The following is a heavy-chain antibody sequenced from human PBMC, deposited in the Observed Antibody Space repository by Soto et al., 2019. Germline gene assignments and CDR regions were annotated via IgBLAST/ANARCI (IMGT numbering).Heavy chain of an antibody. CDR3: AKDQGSYYYDSSANFDY. V-gene: IGHV3-23*01. Sequence: GGSLRLSCAASGFTFSSYAMSWVRQAPGKGLEWVSAISGSGGSTYYADSVKGRFTISRDNSKNTLYLQMNSLRAEDTAVYYCAKDQGSYYYDSSANFDYWGQGTLVTVSS. J-gene: IGHJ4*02. CDR1: GFTFSSYA. D-gene: IGHD3-22*01. CDR2: ISGSGGST.